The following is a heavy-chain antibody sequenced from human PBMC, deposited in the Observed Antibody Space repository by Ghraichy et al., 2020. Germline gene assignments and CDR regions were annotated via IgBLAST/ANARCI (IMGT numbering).Heavy chain of an antibody. V-gene: IGHV3-74*01. D-gene: IGHD2-2*01. CDR3: ASDPRYCSSTSCHALDY. Sequence: GGSLRLSCAASGFTFSSYWMHWVRQAPGKGLVWVSRINSDGSSTSYADSVKGRFTISRDNAKNTLYLQMNSLRAEDTAVYYCASDPRYCSSTSCHALDYWGQGTLVTVSS. J-gene: IGHJ4*02. CDR1: GFTFSSYW. CDR2: INSDGSST.